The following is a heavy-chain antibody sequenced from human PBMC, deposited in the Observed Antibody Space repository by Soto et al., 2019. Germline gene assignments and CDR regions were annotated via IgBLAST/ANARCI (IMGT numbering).Heavy chain of an antibody. Sequence: GGSLRLSCAASGFTFDDYAMHGVRQAPGKGLEWVSGISWNSGSIGYADSVKGRFTISRDNAKNSLYLQMNSLRAEDTALYYCAKDLPRYGMDVWGQGTPVTVSS. CDR2: ISWNSGSI. CDR1: GFTFDDYA. V-gene: IGHV3-9*01. J-gene: IGHJ6*01. CDR3: AKDLPRYGMDV.